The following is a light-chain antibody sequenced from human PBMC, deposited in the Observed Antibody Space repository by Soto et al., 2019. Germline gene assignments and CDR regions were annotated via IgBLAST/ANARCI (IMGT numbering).Light chain of an antibody. CDR2: AAS. Sequence: DIKMNQSPSTLSASVGDRVTITCRASQSITNRLAWYQQKPGKAPKVLIYAASSLQSGVPSRFSGSGSGTDFTLTISSLQPEDFATYYCQQSYSTPITFGQGTRLEIK. CDR1: QSITNR. J-gene: IGKJ5*01. V-gene: IGKV1-39*01. CDR3: QQSYSTPIT.